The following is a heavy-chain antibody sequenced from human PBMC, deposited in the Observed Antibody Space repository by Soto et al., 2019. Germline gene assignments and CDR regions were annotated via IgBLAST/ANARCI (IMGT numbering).Heavy chain of an antibody. Sequence: QITLKESGPTLVKPTQTLTLTCTSSGFSLSTNAVGVGWIRQPPGKALEWLALLYWDDDKRYSPSLKSRLTITKDTSKNQVLLTVTNMDHADTATYFCARRRNRGWYSDYWGQGTLVTVSS. V-gene: IGHV2-5*02. D-gene: IGHD6-19*01. J-gene: IGHJ4*02. CDR1: GFSLSTNAVG. CDR3: ARRRNRGWYSDY. CDR2: LYWDDDK.